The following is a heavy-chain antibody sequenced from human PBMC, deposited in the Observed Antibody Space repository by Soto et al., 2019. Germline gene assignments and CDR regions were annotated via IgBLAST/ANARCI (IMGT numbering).Heavy chain of an antibody. V-gene: IGHV4-39*01. Sequence: SETLSLTCTVSGGSISSSSYYWGWIRQPPGKGLEWIGSIYYSGSTYYNPSLKSRVTISVDTSKNQFSLKLSSVTAADTAVYYCARRGYSSSSTRYYFDYWGQGTLVTVSS. CDR3: ARRGYSSSSTRYYFDY. CDR1: GGSISSSSYY. CDR2: IYYSGST. J-gene: IGHJ4*02. D-gene: IGHD6-6*01.